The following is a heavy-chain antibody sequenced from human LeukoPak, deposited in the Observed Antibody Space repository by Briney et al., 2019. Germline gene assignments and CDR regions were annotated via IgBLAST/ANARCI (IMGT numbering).Heavy chain of an antibody. D-gene: IGHD6-6*01. CDR1: GFTFSSYS. Sequence: QPGGSLRLSCAASGFTFSSYSMNWVRQAPGKGLEWVSYISSSSTIYYADSVKGRFTISRDNAKNSLYLQMNSLRAEDTAVYYCARLPLRSIAVGYYGMDVWGQGTTVTVSS. CDR3: ARLPLRSIAVGYYGMDV. J-gene: IGHJ6*02. V-gene: IGHV3-48*01. CDR2: ISSSSTI.